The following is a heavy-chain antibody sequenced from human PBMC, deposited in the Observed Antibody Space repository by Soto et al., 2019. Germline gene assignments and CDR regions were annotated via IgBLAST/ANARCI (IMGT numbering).Heavy chain of an antibody. J-gene: IGHJ4*02. CDR2: ISYDGSNE. V-gene: IGHV3-30*18. D-gene: IGHD5-18*01. CDR3: AKGLSVIQPWLMDAY. Sequence: QVQLVESGGGVVQPGRSLRLSCAASGFTFRSYGMHWVRQAPGKGLEWVAVISYDGSNEYYADSVKGRFTISRDNSKNTLYLQVNSLRGEDTAVYYCAKGLSVIQPWLMDAYWGQGTLVTVSS. CDR1: GFTFRSYG.